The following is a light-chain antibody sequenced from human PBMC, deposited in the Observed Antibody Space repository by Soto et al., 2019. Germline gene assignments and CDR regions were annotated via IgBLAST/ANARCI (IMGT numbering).Light chain of an antibody. CDR1: SSDVGGYNS. Sequence: QSVLTQPASVSGSPGQSITISCTGTSSDVGGYNSVSWYQQHPGKAPKLMIYGVSNRPSGVSNRFSGSKSGNSASLSISGLRAEDEADYYCSSYTSSSTSYVFGTGTKVTVL. CDR2: GVS. V-gene: IGLV2-14*01. J-gene: IGLJ1*01. CDR3: SSYTSSSTSYV.